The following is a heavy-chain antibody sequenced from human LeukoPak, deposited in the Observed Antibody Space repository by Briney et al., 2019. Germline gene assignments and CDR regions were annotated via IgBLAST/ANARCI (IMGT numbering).Heavy chain of an antibody. J-gene: IGHJ5*02. D-gene: IGHD1-14*01. CDR1: GDTFTGYY. V-gene: IGHV1-2*02. CDR2: INPNSGGT. CDR3: ASLWSMVTGTPGPNWFYP. Sequence: ASVKVSCKASGDTFTGYYMHWGRQAPGQGLEWMGWINPNSGGTNYAQTFQGRVTMTRDTSISTAYIELSSMTSDAPAVQYCASLWSMVTGTPGPNWFYPWGQGTLVTVSA.